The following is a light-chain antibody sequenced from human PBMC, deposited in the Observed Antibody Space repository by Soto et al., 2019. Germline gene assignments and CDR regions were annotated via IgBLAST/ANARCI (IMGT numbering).Light chain of an antibody. CDR3: QQYGGSPQLA. V-gene: IGKV3-20*01. CDR1: QSVSSTY. J-gene: IGKJ4*01. Sequence: EIVLTQSPGTLSLSPGERATLSCRASQSVSSTYLAWYQQKPGQAPRLLIYGASSRATGIPDRFSGSGSGTDFILTISSLEPEDCAVYYCQQYGGSPQLAFGGGTKVEIK. CDR2: GAS.